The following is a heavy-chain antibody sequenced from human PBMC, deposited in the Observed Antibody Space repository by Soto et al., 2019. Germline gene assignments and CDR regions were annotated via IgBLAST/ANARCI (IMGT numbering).Heavy chain of an antibody. CDR3: AKELPSRLGYFQH. Sequence: PGGSLRLSCAASGFTFISYWMSWVRQAPGKGLEWVANIKQDGSEKYYVDSVKGRFTISRDNAKNSLYLQMNSLRAEDTAVYYCAKELPSRLGYFQHWGQGTLVTVS. J-gene: IGHJ1*01. V-gene: IGHV3-7*04. CDR2: IKQDGSEK. D-gene: IGHD2-15*01. CDR1: GFTFISYW.